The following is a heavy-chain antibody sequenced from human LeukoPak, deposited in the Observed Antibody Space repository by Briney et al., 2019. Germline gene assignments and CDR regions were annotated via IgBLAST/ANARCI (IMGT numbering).Heavy chain of an antibody. CDR2: IHYSGST. Sequence: SETLSLTCTASGGSINSYYWSWIRQPPGKGLEWIGYIHYSGSTNYNPSLKGRVSMSVGTSKNQFSLNLSSVTAADTAVYYCARDSVSYYFDYWGQGTLVTVSS. CDR3: ARDSVSYYFDY. CDR1: GGSINSYY. D-gene: IGHD3-10*01. V-gene: IGHV4-59*01. J-gene: IGHJ4*02.